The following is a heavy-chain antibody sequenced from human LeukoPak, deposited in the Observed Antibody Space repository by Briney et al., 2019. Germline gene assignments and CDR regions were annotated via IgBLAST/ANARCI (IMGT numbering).Heavy chain of an antibody. Sequence: ASVKVSCKASGYTFTSYDINWVRQATGQGLEWMGWMNPNSGNTGYAQKFQGRVTITRNTSISTAYMELSSLRSEDTAVYYCARVRALRFPLTVLHYYYYYMDVWGKGTTVTVSS. CDR1: GYTFTSYD. CDR2: MNPNSGNT. V-gene: IGHV1-8*03. CDR3: ARVRALRFPLTVLHYYYYYMDV. J-gene: IGHJ6*03. D-gene: IGHD3-3*01.